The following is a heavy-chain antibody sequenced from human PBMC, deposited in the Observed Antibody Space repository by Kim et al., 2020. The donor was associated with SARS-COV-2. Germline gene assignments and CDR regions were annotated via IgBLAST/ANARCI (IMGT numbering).Heavy chain of an antibody. V-gene: IGHV1-69*04. D-gene: IGHD6-13*01. J-gene: IGHJ4*02. CDR1: GGTFSSYT. CDR3: ARDPRSIAAAGTLGY. CDR2: IIPILGMA. Sequence: SVKVSCKASGGTFSSYTISWVRQAPGQGLEWMGRIIPILGMANYAQKFQGRVTITADKSTSTAYMELSSLRSEDTAVYYCARDPRSIAAAGTLGYWGQGTLVTVSS.